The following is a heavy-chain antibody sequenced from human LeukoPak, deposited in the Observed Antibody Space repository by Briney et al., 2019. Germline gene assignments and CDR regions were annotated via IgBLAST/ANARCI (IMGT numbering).Heavy chain of an antibody. CDR3: ARDSDYGDYSMDV. D-gene: IGHD4-17*01. Sequence: PSETLSLTCTVSGGSISSSSYYWGWIRQPPGKGLEWIGSIYYSGSTYYNPSLKSRVTISVDTSKNQFSLKLSSVTAADTAVYYCARDSDYGDYSMDVWGQGTTVTVSS. V-gene: IGHV4-39*07. J-gene: IGHJ6*02. CDR1: GGSISSSSYY. CDR2: IYYSGST.